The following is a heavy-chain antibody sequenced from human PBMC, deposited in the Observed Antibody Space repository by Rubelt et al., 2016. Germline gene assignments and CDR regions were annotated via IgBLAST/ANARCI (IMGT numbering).Heavy chain of an antibody. CDR2: INTNTGNP. J-gene: IGHJ4*02. CDR1: GYTFTSYA. V-gene: IGHV7-4-1*02. D-gene: IGHD3-10*01. Sequence: QVQLVQSGAEVKKPGASVKVSCKASGYTFTSYAMNWVRQAPGQGLEWMGWINTNTGNPTYAQGSTGRFVFSVDTSFSTAYLQISSLKAEDTAVYYCARGMRWFGENYWGQGTLVTVSS. CDR3: ARGMRWFGENY.